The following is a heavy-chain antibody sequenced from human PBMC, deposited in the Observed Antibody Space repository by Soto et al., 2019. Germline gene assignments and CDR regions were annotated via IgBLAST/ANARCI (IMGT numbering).Heavy chain of an antibody. D-gene: IGHD2-8*01. Sequence: QVQLVQSGAEVKKPGSSVKVSCKASGGTFSSYAISWVRQAPGQGLEWMGGIIPIFGAANYAQKFQGRVRIAADESTSTAYIELSSLRSEDTAVYYCARVLMVAQLGYYGMDVWGQGTTVTVSS. V-gene: IGHV1-69*01. CDR3: ARVLMVAQLGYYGMDV. CDR2: IIPIFGAA. J-gene: IGHJ6*02. CDR1: GGTFSSYA.